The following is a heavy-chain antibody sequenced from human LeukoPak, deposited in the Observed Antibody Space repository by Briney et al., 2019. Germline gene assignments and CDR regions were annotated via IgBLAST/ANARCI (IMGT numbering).Heavy chain of an antibody. CDR3: ARGYSYGYSFDY. J-gene: IGHJ4*02. CDR2: ICTSGST. CDR1: GGSISSYY. V-gene: IGHV4-4*07. D-gene: IGHD5-18*01. Sequence: SETLSLTCTVSGGSISSYYWTWIRQPAGKGLEWIGRICTSGSTNYNPSLKSRVTMSVDTSKNQFSLKLSSVTAADTAVYYCARGYSYGYSFDYWGQGTPVTVSS.